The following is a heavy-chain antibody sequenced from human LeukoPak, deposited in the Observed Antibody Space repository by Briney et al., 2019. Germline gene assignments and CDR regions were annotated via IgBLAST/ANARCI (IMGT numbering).Heavy chain of an antibody. CDR2: ISSSSSYI. Sequence: GGSLRLSCAASGFLFSSYSMNWVRQAPGKGLEWVSSISSSSSYIYYADSVKGRFTISRDNAKNSLFLQMNSLRVEDTAVYYCASHGSGDYWGQGALVTVSS. J-gene: IGHJ4*02. CDR3: ASHGSGDY. CDR1: GFLFSSYS. V-gene: IGHV3-21*01. D-gene: IGHD1-26*01.